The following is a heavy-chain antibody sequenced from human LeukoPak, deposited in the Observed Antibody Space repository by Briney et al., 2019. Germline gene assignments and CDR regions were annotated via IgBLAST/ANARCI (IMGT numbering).Heavy chain of an antibody. CDR2: IYYSGST. CDR1: GGSISSYY. J-gene: IGHJ4*02. V-gene: IGHV4-59*01. Sequence: SETLSLTCTVSGGSISSYYWSWLRQPPGKGLEWIGYIYYSGSTNYNPSLKSRVTISVDTSKNQFSLKLSSVTAADTAVYYCAREDARQLDWGQGTLVTVSS. D-gene: IGHD6-13*01. CDR3: AREDARQLD.